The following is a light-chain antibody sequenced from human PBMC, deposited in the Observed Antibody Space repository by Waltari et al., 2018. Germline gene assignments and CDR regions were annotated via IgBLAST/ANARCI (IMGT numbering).Light chain of an antibody. CDR1: SSDIGAYNF. J-gene: IGLJ1*01. V-gene: IGLV2-14*03. CDR3: SSYTTGSTRYV. CDR2: DVN. Sequence: QSALTQPASVSGSPGQSITISCTGTSSDIGAYNFVSWYQKHPGKAPKVIIYDVNNRPSGVSSRFSCSKSGNTASLTISGLQAEDEADYYCSSYTTGSTRYVFGSGTKVTVL.